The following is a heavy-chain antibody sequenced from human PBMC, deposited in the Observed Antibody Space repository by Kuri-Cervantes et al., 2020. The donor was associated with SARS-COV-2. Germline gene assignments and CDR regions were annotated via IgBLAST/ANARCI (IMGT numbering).Heavy chain of an antibody. J-gene: IGHJ4*02. CDR3: ARGSNYDFWSGYSTFDY. CDR1: GGSISSYY. D-gene: IGHD3-3*01. Sequence: SETLSLTCTVSGGSISSYYWSWIRQPPGKGLEWIGYIYYSGSTNYNPSLKSRVTISVDTSKNQFSLKLSSVTAADTAVYYCARGSNYDFWSGYSTFDYWAREPWSPSPQ. CDR2: IYYSGST. V-gene: IGHV4-59*01.